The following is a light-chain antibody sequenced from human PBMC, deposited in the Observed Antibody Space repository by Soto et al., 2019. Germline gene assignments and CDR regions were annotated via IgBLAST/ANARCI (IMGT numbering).Light chain of an antibody. V-gene: IGKV3-15*01. Sequence: EVVMTQSPASLSASPGERVTLSCRASQNIRSSLAWYQQRRGQAPRLLIYDASTRATGIPPRFSGGGSGTEFTVTISSLQSEDFAIYYWQQYDIWPPYTFGQGTKVDIK. CDR1: QNIRSS. J-gene: IGKJ2*01. CDR3: QQYDIWPPYT. CDR2: DAS.